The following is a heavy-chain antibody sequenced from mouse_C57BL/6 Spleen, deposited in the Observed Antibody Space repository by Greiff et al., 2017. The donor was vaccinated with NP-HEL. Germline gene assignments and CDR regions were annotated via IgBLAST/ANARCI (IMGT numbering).Heavy chain of an antibody. CDR3: TREGTTVVATKDYYAMDY. Sequence: EVHLVESGEGLVKPGGSLKLSCAASGFTFSSYAMSWVRQTPEKRLEWVAYISSGGDYIYYADTVKGRFTISRDNARNTLYLQMSSLKSEDTAMYYCTREGTTVVATKDYYAMDYWGQGTSVTVSS. V-gene: IGHV5-9-1*02. D-gene: IGHD1-1*01. CDR1: GFTFSSYA. J-gene: IGHJ4*01. CDR2: ISSGGDYI.